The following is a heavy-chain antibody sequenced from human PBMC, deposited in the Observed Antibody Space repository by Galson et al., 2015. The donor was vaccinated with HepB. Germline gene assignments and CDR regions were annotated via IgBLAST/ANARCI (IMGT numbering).Heavy chain of an antibody. V-gene: IGHV3-30*18. D-gene: IGHD3-10*01. Sequence: SLRLSCAASGFTFSSYGMHWVRQAPGKGLEWVAVISYDGSNKYYADSVKGRFTISRDNSKNTLYLQMNSLRAEDTAVYYCAKDITPAQRITMVRGVIRPFDYWGQGTLVTVSS. CDR2: ISYDGSNK. CDR3: AKDITPAQRITMVRGVIRPFDY. J-gene: IGHJ4*02. CDR1: GFTFSSYG.